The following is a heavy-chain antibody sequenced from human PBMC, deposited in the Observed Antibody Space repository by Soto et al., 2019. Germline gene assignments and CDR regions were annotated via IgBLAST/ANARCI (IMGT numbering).Heavy chain of an antibody. Sequence: QVQLVESGGGVVQPGRSLRLSCAASGFTFSSYGMHWVRQAPGKGLEWVAVISYDGSNKYYADSVKGRFTISRDNSKNTLYLQMNILRAEDTAVYYCAKGPNYDSSGYYLAGAFDIWGQGTMVTVSS. D-gene: IGHD3-22*01. CDR1: GFTFSSYG. CDR2: ISYDGSNK. CDR3: AKGPNYDSSGYYLAGAFDI. V-gene: IGHV3-30*18. J-gene: IGHJ3*02.